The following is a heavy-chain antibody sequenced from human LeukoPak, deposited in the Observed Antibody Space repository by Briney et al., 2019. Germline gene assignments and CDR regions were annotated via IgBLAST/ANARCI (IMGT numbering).Heavy chain of an antibody. CDR1: GFTFSGSA. CDR2: IRSKANSYAT. CDR3: TRLYDLTTDY. D-gene: IGHD1-14*01. J-gene: IGHJ4*02. Sequence: GESLKISCAASGFTFSGSAMHWVRQASGKGLEWVGRIRSKANSYATAYAASVKGRFTISRDDSKNTAYLQMNSLKTEDTAVYYCTRLYDLTTDYWGQGTLVTVSS. V-gene: IGHV3-73*01.